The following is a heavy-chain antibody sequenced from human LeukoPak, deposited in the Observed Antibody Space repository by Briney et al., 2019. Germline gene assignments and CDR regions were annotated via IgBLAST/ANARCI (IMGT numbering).Heavy chain of an antibody. CDR2: ISAYNGNT. V-gene: IGHV1-18*01. CDR1: GYTFTSYG. D-gene: IGHD3-22*01. CDR3: ARDMATMIVVVITPSFDY. J-gene: IGHJ4*02. Sequence: ASVKVSCKASGYTFTSYGISWVRQAPGQGLEWMGWISAYNGNTNYAQKLQGRVTMTTDTSTSTAYMELRSLRSDDTAVYYCARDMATMIVVVITPSFDYWGQGTPVTVSS.